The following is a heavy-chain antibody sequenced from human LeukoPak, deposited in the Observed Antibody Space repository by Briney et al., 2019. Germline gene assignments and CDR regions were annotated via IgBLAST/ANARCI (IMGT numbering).Heavy chain of an antibody. D-gene: IGHD3-10*01. V-gene: IGHV3-30*01. CDR1: GFTFSSYA. Sequence: GRSLRLSCAASGFTFSSYAMHWVRQAPGKGLEWVAVISYDGSNKYYADSVKGRFTISRDNSKNTLDLQMNSLSVEDTAVYYCVGVETITMVRGASGDVWGKGTTVTVSS. J-gene: IGHJ6*04. CDR3: VGVETITMVRGASGDV. CDR2: ISYDGSNK.